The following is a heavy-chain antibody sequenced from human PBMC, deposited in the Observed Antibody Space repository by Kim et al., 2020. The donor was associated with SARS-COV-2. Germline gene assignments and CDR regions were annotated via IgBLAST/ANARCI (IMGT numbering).Heavy chain of an antibody. J-gene: IGHJ6*02. CDR3: ARDRSIVATIGMDV. D-gene: IGHD5-12*01. V-gene: IGHV3-30*01. Sequence: KYYAAPVKGRLTISRDNSKNTLYLQMNSLRAEDTAVYYCARDRSIVATIGMDVWGQGTTVTVSS. CDR2: K.